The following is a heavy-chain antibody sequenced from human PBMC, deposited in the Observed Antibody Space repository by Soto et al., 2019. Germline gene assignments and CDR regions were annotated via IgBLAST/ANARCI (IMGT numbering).Heavy chain of an antibody. CDR1: GGSISSGGYS. D-gene: IGHD3-22*01. CDR3: ARSRGGYLDY. Sequence: PSETLSLTCAVSGGSISSGGYSWSWIRQPPGKGLEWIGYIYHSGSTYYNPSLKSRVTISVDRSKNQFSLKLSSVTAADTAVYYCARSRGGYLDYWSRGTLVTVSS. J-gene: IGHJ4*02. V-gene: IGHV4-30-2*01. CDR2: IYHSGST.